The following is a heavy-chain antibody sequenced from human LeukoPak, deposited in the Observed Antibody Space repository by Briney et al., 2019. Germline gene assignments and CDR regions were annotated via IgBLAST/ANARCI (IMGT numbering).Heavy chain of an antibody. Sequence: GGSLRLSCAASGFTFDDYAMHWVRQAPGKGLEWVSGISWNSGNIGYADSVKGRFTISRDNAKNSLYLQMNSLRAEDTALYYCAKDGDYASYYYGMDVWGQGTTVTVSS. CDR1: GFTFDDYA. CDR2: ISWNSGNI. V-gene: IGHV3-9*01. CDR3: AKDGDYASYYYGMDV. J-gene: IGHJ6*02. D-gene: IGHD4-17*01.